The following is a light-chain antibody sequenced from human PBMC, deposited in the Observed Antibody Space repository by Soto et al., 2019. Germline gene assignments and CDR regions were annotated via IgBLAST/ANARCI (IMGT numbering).Light chain of an antibody. J-gene: IGKJ3*01. Sequence: HFTSSLSASNDNRVTTTTRASQTIGTYVNWYRQKSGAAPELLIYDASTLQSGVPSRFRGGASGTDFTLTISSLQPEDVATYYCQNYNSAPYTFGPGTKVDIK. V-gene: IGKV1-39*01. CDR2: DAS. CDR1: QTIGTY. CDR3: QNYNSAPYT.